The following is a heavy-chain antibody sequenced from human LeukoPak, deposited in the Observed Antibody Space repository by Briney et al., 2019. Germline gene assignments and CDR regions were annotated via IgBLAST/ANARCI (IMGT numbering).Heavy chain of an antibody. Sequence: SETLSLTCAVSGGSISGRYWSWIRQPPGKGLEWIANWRYDGSPNYTPSLESRATISLGTSKNQFSLRLTSVTAADTAVYYCVVTQKWLAFDYWGQGILVTVSS. V-gene: IGHV4-59*08. D-gene: IGHD6-19*01. CDR2: WRYDGSP. J-gene: IGHJ4*02. CDR1: GGSISGRY. CDR3: VVTQKWLAFDY.